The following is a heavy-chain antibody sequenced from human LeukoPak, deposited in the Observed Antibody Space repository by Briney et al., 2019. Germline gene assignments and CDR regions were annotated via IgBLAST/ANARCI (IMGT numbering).Heavy chain of an antibody. CDR2: IYTSGST. J-gene: IGHJ4*02. D-gene: IGHD3-22*01. CDR1: GGSISSYY. CDR3: ARGTAYDSSGYAFDY. Sequence: PSETLSLTCTVSGGSISSYYWSWIRQPAGKGLEWIGRIYTSGSTNYNPSLKSRVTMSVDTSKNQFSLKLSSVTAADTAVYYCARGTAYDSSGYAFDYWGQGTLVTVSP. V-gene: IGHV4-4*07.